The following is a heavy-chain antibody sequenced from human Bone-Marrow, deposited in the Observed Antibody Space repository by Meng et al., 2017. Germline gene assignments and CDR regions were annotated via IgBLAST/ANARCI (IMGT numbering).Heavy chain of an antibody. CDR2: INHSGST. CDR3: ARGLRAARPLLFGY. J-gene: IGHJ4*02. V-gene: IGHV4-34*01. Sequence: QVQLQQWGAGLLKPSETLSLTCAVYGGSFSGYYWSWIRQPPGKGLEWIGEINHSGSTNYNPSLKSRVTIPVDTSKNQFSLKLSSVTAADTAVYYCARGLRAARPLLFGYWGQGTLVTVSS. D-gene: IGHD6-6*01. CDR1: GGSFSGYY.